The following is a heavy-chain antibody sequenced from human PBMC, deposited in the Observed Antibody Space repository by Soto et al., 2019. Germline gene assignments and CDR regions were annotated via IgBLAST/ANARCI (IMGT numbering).Heavy chain of an antibody. D-gene: IGHD3-10*01. CDR2: INPDNGNT. CDR1: GYTFTRYT. J-gene: IGHJ4*02. V-gene: IGHV1-3*01. CDR3: ARQPWYYYGSGSYYDY. Sequence: GASVKVSCKASGYTFTRYTMNWVRQAPGQRLEWMGWINPDNGNTKSSQKLQGRVTMTTDTSTSTAYMELRSLRSDDTAVYYCARQPWYYYGSGSYYDYWGQGTLVTVSS.